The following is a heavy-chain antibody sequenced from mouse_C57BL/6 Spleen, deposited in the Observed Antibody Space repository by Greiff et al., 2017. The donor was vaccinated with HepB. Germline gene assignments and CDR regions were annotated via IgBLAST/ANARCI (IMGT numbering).Heavy chain of an antibody. Sequence: VQLQRSGAELARPGASVKLSCKASGYTFTSYGISWVKQRTGQGLEWIGEIYPRSGNNYYNEKFKGKATLTADKSSSTAYMELRSLTSEDSAVYVCARGDGSSYGGAMDYWGQGTSVTVSS. J-gene: IGHJ4*01. D-gene: IGHD1-1*01. CDR2: IYPRSGNN. CDR3: ARGDGSSYGGAMDY. V-gene: IGHV1-81*01. CDR1: GYTFTSYG.